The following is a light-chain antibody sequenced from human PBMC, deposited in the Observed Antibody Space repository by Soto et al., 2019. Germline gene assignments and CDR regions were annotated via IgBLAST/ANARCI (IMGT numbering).Light chain of an antibody. CDR2: DAS. CDR3: QQRSIWPLT. V-gene: IGKV3-11*01. J-gene: IGKJ4*01. CDR1: QSVSSY. Sequence: EIVLTQSPATLSLSPGERATLSCRASQSVSSYLAWYQQKPGQAPRLLIYDASNRATGIPARFSGSGSGTDFTLTISSLEPGDFAVYYCQQRSIWPLTLGGGTKVVIK.